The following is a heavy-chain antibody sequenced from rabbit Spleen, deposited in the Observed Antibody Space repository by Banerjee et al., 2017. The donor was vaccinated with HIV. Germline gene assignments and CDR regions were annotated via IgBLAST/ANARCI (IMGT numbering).Heavy chain of an antibody. CDR1: GFSFNDDYV. Sequence: QEQLVESGGDLVKPEGSLTLPCTASGFSFNDDYVMCWVRQAPGKGLKWIACIYISGGSTYYASWAKGRFTISETSSTTVTLQMTSLTAADTATYFCARDTENNGLNFNLWGQGTLVTVS. CDR2: IYISGGST. J-gene: IGHJ4*01. CDR3: ARDTENNGLNFNL. D-gene: IGHD6-1*01. V-gene: IGHV1S45*01.